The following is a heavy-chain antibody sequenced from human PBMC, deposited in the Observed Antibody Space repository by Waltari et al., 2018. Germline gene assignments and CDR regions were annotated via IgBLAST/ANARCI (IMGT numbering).Heavy chain of an antibody. Sequence: QVQLVESGGGVVQPGGSLRLSCAASGFTFSSYGMHWVRQAPGKGLEGVAVIRDDGRNEDYADSVKGRFTISRDNSKNTLYLQMNSLRAEDTAVYYCAKPFQYSYYYMDVWGKGTTVTISS. CDR3: AKPFQYSYYYMDV. CDR2: IRDDGRNE. CDR1: GFTFSSYG. J-gene: IGHJ6*03. V-gene: IGHV3-30*02.